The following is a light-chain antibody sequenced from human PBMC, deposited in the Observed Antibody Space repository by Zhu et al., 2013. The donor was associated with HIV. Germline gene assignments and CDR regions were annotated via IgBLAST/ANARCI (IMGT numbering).Light chain of an antibody. V-gene: IGKV1-5*03. Sequence: DIQLTQSPSTLSASVGDRVTITCRASQGVSSWLAWYQQKPGKAPKLLIYKASTLESGVPSRFSGSGSGTEFTLTIGSLQPDDFAIYYCQQYNNYSPWTFGQGTKVENK. CDR2: KAS. CDR3: QQYNNYSPWT. CDR1: QGVSSW. J-gene: IGKJ1*01.